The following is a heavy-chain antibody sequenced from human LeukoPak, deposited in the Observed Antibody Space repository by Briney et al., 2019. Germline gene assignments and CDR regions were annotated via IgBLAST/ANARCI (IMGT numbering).Heavy chain of an antibody. CDR3: ARKRGPGWFGESFAFDI. J-gene: IGHJ3*02. D-gene: IGHD3-10*01. CDR1: GYTFTSYD. V-gene: IGHV1-8*01. Sequence: ASVKVSCKASGYTFTSYDIDWVRQATGQGLEWMGWMNPNSGNTGYAQKFQGRVTMTRNTSISTAYMELSSLRSEDTAVYYCARKRGPGWFGESFAFDIWGQGTMVTVSS. CDR2: MNPNSGNT.